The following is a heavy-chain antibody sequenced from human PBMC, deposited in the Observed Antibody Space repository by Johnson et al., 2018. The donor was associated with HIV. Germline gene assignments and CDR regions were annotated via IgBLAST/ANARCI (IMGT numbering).Heavy chain of an antibody. CDR3: ARDLDAYGAFDI. Sequence: QVQLVESGGGLVQPGGSLRLSCAASGFTFSSYAMHWVRQAPGKGLEWVAVISYDGSNKYYADSVKGPFTISRDNSKNTLYLQLNTLRAADTAVYYCARDLDAYGAFDIWGRGTMVTVSS. D-gene: IGHD3-3*01. CDR1: GFTFSSYA. V-gene: IGHV3-30-3*01. CDR2: ISYDGSNK. J-gene: IGHJ3*02.